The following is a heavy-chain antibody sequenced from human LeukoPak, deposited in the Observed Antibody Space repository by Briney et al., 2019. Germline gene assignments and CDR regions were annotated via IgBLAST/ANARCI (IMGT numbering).Heavy chain of an antibody. CDR3: ARDSVATPYYYYYYMDV. CDR1: GGSISSSSYY. J-gene: IGHJ6*03. V-gene: IGHV3-11*01. D-gene: IGHD6-19*01. Sequence: LSLTCTVSGGSISSSSYYWGWIRQAPGKGLEWVSYISSSGSTIYYADSVKGRFTISRDNAKNSLYLQMNSLRAEDTAVYYCARDSVATPYYYYYYMDVWGKGTTVTVSS. CDR2: ISSSGSTI.